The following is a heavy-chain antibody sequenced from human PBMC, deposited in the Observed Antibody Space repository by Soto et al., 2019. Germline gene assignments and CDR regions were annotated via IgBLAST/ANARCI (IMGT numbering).Heavy chain of an antibody. Sequence: GGSLRLSCVGSGFTLSSSYMIWVRQAPGKGLSWVSVIYTGGTTDYTDSVKGRFTVSRDNSENTLYLQMNNLTADDTAVYFCARGGGIEVGESFDICCRGTMVTGSS. CDR3: ARGGGIEVGESFDI. CDR1: GFTLSSSY. J-gene: IGHJ3*02. D-gene: IGHD6-19*01. V-gene: IGHV3-53*01. CDR2: IYTGGTT.